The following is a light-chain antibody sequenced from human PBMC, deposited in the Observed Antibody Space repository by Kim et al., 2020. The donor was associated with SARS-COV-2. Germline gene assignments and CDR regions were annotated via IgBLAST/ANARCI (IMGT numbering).Light chain of an antibody. Sequence: ASVGDRVTITCQTSQSISSHLNWYQQKPGRAPKLLIYAASTLQGGVPSRFSGSGSETDFTLTISSLQPEDFGTYFCQQSYNTPFTFGPGTKVDIK. J-gene: IGKJ3*01. CDR1: QSISSH. CDR2: AAS. CDR3: QQSYNTPFT. V-gene: IGKV1-39*01.